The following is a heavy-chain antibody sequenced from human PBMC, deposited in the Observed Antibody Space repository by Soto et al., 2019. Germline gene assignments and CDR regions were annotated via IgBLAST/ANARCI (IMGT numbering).Heavy chain of an antibody. V-gene: IGHV4-4*02. D-gene: IGHD6-19*01. J-gene: IGHJ5*02. CDR3: ARVEGFNKYSSGWYSGFDP. CDR2: IYHSGST. Sequence: SETLSLTCAVSGGSISSSNWWSWVRQPPGKGLEWIGEIYHSGSTNYNPSLKSRVTISVDKSKNQFSLKLSSVTAADTAVYYCARVEGFNKYSSGWYSGFDPWGQGTLVTVSS. CDR1: GGSISSSNW.